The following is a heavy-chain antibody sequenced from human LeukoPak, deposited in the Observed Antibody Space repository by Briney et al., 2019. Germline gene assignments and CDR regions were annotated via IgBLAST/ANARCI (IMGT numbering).Heavy chain of an antibody. Sequence: GGSLRLSCAASGFTFSNYWMHWVRQAPGKGLVWVSRINSDGSSTSYADSVKGRFTTSRDNAKNTLYLQMTSLRAEDTAVYYCAKRLGFVGYSSGWIFDYWGQGTLVTVSS. D-gene: IGHD6-19*01. CDR3: AKRLGFVGYSSGWIFDY. CDR2: INSDGSST. J-gene: IGHJ4*02. CDR1: GFTFSNYW. V-gene: IGHV3-74*01.